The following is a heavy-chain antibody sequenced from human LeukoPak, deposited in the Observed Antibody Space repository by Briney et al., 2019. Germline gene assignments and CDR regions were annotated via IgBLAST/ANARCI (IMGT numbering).Heavy chain of an antibody. D-gene: IGHD3-16*02. CDR3: ARGIMITFGGVIVPDY. Sequence: GASVKVSCKASGYTFTSYDINWVRQATGQGLEWMGWMNPNSGNTGYAQKFQGRVTMTRNTSISTAYMELSRLRSEDTAVYYCARGIMITFGGVIVPDYWGQGTLVTVSS. CDR1: GYTFTSYD. V-gene: IGHV1-8*01. CDR2: MNPNSGNT. J-gene: IGHJ4*02.